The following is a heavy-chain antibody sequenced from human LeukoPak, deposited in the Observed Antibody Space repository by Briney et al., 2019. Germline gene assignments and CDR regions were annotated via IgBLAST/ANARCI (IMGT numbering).Heavy chain of an antibody. J-gene: IGHJ4*02. Sequence: GGSLRLSCAASGFTFNSYWMSWVRQPPGKGLVWVSRVNTDGSATSYADSVKGRFTISRDNAKNTLYLQMSSLRAEDTAVYYCTRDSYKSPDYWGQGTLVTVSS. D-gene: IGHD3-10*01. CDR3: TRDSYKSPDY. CDR1: GFTFNSYW. V-gene: IGHV3-74*01. CDR2: VNTDGSAT.